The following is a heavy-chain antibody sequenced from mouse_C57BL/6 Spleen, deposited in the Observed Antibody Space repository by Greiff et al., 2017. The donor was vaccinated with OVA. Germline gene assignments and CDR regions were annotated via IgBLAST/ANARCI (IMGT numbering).Heavy chain of an antibody. Sequence: QVQLKQSGAELVKPGASVKMSCKASGYTFTTYPIEWMKQNHGKSLEWIGNFHPYNDDTKYNEKFKGKATLTVEKSSSTVYLELSRLTSDDSAVYYCSRRSLSDGSLFAYWGQGTLVTVSA. CDR3: SRRSLSDGSLFAY. CDR1: GYTFTTYP. J-gene: IGHJ3*01. CDR2: FHPYNDDT. D-gene: IGHD2-3*01. V-gene: IGHV1-47*01.